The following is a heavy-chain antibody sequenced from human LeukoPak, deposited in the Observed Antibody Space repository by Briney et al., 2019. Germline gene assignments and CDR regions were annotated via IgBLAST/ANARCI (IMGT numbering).Heavy chain of an antibody. Sequence: GGSLRLSCAASGFTFSSYAMHWVRQAPGKGLEWVAVISYDGSNKYYADSVKGRFTISRDNSKNTLYLQMNSLRAEDTAVYYYARDFVLAPSYSSSWTRSGAYYYYMDVWGKGTTVTVSS. CDR1: GFTFSSYA. CDR3: ARDFVLAPSYSSSWTRSGAYYYYMDV. CDR2: ISYDGSNK. J-gene: IGHJ6*03. V-gene: IGHV3-30*04. D-gene: IGHD6-13*01.